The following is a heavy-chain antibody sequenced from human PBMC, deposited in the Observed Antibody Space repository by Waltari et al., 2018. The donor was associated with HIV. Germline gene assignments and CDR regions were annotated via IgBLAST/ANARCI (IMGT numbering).Heavy chain of an antibody. Sequence: EVQLLESGGGLVQRGASLRLSCAASGFAFNTYALNWVRQAPGKGLEWVSAISASSFIHTYYADSVKGRFTVSRDNSKSTVYLQMNSLRVEDTAVYYCAHQISGQWLTPGHWGRGTRVTVSS. CDR2: ISASSFIHT. J-gene: IGHJ4*02. D-gene: IGHD6-19*01. CDR3: AHQISGQWLTPGH. CDR1: GFAFNTYA. V-gene: IGHV3-23*01.